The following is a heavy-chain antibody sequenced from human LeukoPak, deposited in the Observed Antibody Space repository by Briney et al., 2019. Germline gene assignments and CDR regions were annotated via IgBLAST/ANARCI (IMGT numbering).Heavy chain of an antibody. Sequence: PGGSLRLSCAAFGFTFSSYAMSWVRQAPGKGLEWVSAISGSGGSTYYADSVKGRFTISRDNSKNTLYLQTNSLRAEDTAVYYCAKRILLWFGPHGPWGQGTLVTVSS. J-gene: IGHJ5*02. D-gene: IGHD3-10*01. CDR3: AKRILLWFGPHGP. CDR1: GFTFSSYA. V-gene: IGHV3-23*01. CDR2: ISGSGGST.